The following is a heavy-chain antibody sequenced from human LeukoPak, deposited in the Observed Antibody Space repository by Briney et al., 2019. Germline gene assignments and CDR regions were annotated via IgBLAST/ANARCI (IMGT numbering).Heavy chain of an antibody. CDR1: GYTFTAYY. V-gene: IGHV1-2*02. Sequence: ASVKVSCKTSGYTFTAYYMHWVRQAAGQGRAGMGWINPNTGDTRSAERFQARVTMTRHSSIPTIYLELTRLTSDDTAVYYCARDMWQQFDWFDPWGQGTLVTVSS. CDR2: INPNTGDT. CDR3: ARDMWQQFDWFDP. J-gene: IGHJ5*02. D-gene: IGHD6-13*01.